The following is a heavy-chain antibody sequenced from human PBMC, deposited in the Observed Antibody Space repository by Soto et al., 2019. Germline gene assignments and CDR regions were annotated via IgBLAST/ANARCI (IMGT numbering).Heavy chain of an antibody. J-gene: IGHJ4*02. V-gene: IGHV3-48*02. CDR1: GFTFSDYP. CDR2: IRTISSAI. D-gene: IGHD2-15*01. Sequence: QLVESGGGLVQPGGSLRHSCAASGFTFSDYPMNWVRQAPGKGLEWVSSIRTISSAIYFADSVRGRFTISRDNARNSLYLQMTSLRDEDTAVYYCARETPSFVSWGRGTLATVSS. CDR3: ARETPSFVS.